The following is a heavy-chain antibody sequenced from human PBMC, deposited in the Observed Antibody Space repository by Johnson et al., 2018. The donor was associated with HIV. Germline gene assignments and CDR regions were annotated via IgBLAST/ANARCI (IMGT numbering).Heavy chain of an antibody. Sequence: QVQLVESGGGVAHPGGSLRLSCAASGFTFSSYGMHWVRQAPGKGLEWVAVISYDGSNKYYADSVKGRFTISRDNSKNTLYLQMNSLRAEDTAVYYCANGGPGTTVTTWEDAFDIWGQGTMVTVSS. J-gene: IGHJ3*02. CDR3: ANGGPGTTVTTWEDAFDI. CDR1: GFTFSSYG. V-gene: IGHV3-30*18. CDR2: ISYDGSNK. D-gene: IGHD4-17*01.